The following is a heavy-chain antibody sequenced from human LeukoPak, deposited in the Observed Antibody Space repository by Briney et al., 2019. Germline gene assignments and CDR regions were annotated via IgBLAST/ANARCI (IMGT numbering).Heavy chain of an antibody. V-gene: IGHV3-74*03. J-gene: IGHJ4*02. CDR3: ARDSSSWYYDY. Sequence: TGGSLRLSCAASGFTFSSYWMHWVRHAPGKGLVWVSCIKSDGSSTTYADSVKGRFTISRDNAKNTLHLQMNSLRAEDTAVYYCARDSSSWYYDYWDQGTLVTVSS. D-gene: IGHD6-13*01. CDR1: GFTFSSYW. CDR2: IKSDGSST.